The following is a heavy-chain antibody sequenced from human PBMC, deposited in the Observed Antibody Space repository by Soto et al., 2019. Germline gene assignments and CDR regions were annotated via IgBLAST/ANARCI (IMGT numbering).Heavy chain of an antibody. D-gene: IGHD2-2*01. CDR3: ARVPQYCISTSCYEPASDY. CDR2: IYYSGST. Sequence: SETLSLTCTVSGCCISSGDYYWSWIRQPPGKGLEWIGYIYYSGSTYYNPSLKSRVTISVDTSKNQFSLKLSSVTAADTAVYYCARVPQYCISTSCYEPASDYWGQGALVTVSS. J-gene: IGHJ4*02. CDR1: GCCISSGDYY. V-gene: IGHV4-30-4*01.